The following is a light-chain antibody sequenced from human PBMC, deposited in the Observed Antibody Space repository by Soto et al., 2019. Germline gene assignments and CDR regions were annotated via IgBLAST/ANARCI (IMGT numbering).Light chain of an antibody. Sequence: EIVMTQSPATLSVSPGERVTLSCRASQSASDRLAWYQQKPGQGPRLLIYGASIRADGVPVRCSGSGSGTECTLTISSMQSEDFAVYCCQQYKDWPPITFGQGTKVEI. CDR2: GAS. J-gene: IGKJ1*01. V-gene: IGKV3-15*01. CDR3: QQYKDWPPIT. CDR1: QSASDR.